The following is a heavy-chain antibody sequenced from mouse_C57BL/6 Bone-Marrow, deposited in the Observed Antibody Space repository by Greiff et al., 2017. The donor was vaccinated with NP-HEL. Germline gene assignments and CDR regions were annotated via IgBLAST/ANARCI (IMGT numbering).Heavy chain of an antibody. CDR1: GYSFTSYY. V-gene: IGHV1-66*01. Sequence: QVQLQQSGPELVKPGASVKISCKASGYSFTSYYIHWVKQRPGQGLAWIGWIYPGSGNTKYNEKFKGKATLTADTSSSTAYMQLSSLTSEDSAVYYCARGDDYPLYAMDYWGQGTSVTVSS. J-gene: IGHJ4*01. D-gene: IGHD2-4*01. CDR3: ARGDDYPLYAMDY. CDR2: IYPGSGNT.